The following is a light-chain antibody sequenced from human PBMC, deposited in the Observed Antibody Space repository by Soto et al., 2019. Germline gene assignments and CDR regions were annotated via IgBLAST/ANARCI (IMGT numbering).Light chain of an antibody. V-gene: IGLV1-40*01. CDR1: SSHIGAGHD. J-gene: IGLJ3*02. CDR3: QSFDSSLNGWV. CDR2: GNT. Sequence: QPVLTQPPSVSGAPGQRVTISCTGSSSHIGAGHDVHWYQQVPGTAPKLLVSGNTNRPSGVPDRFSGSNSGTSASLAITGLQAEDEADYYCQSFDSSLNGWVFGGGTKLTVL.